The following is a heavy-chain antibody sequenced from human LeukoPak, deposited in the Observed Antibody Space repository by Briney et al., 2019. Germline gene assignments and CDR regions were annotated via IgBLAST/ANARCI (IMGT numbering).Heavy chain of an antibody. CDR1: GGSISSYY. J-gene: IGHJ5*02. Sequence: SETLSLTCTVSGGSISSYYWSWIRQPPGKGLEWIGYIYYSGSTNYNTSLKSRVTISVDTSKNQFSLKLSSVTAADTAVYYCARTYYDILTGYYHSWFDPWGQGTLVTVSS. CDR3: ARTYYDILTGYYHSWFDP. CDR2: IYYSGST. V-gene: IGHV4-59*01. D-gene: IGHD3-9*01.